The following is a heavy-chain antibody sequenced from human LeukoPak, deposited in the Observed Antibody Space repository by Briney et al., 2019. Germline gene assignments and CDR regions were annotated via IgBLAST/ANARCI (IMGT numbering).Heavy chain of an antibody. D-gene: IGHD1-26*01. CDR1: GFTFSSYS. J-gene: IGHJ4*02. V-gene: IGHV3-48*02. CDR2: ITASGTAM. Sequence: GSLRLSGAASGFTFSSYSMNWVRQAPGKGLEWVSHITASGTAMFYADSVKGRFTISRDNAKNSLYLQMDSLRDEDTAVYYCASSGSYRFDYWGQGTLVTVSS. CDR3: ASSGSYRFDY.